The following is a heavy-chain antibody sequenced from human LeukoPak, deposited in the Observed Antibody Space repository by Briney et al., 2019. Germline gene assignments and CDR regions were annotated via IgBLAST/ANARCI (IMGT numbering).Heavy chain of an antibody. V-gene: IGHV4-39*01. CDR3: ARQDASYSSGWSNFDY. CDR1: GGSISSSSYY. CDR2: IYYSGST. Sequence: SETLSLTCTVSGGSISSSSYYWGWIRQPPGKGLEWIGSIYYSGSTYYNPSLKSRVTISVDTSKNQFSLKLSSVTAADTAVYYCARQDASYSSGWSNFDYWGQGTLVTVPS. J-gene: IGHJ4*02. D-gene: IGHD6-19*01.